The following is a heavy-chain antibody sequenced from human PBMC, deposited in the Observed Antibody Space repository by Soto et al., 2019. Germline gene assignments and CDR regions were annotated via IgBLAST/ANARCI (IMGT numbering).Heavy chain of an antibody. CDR1: GYTFTSHT. D-gene: IGHD3-3*01. Sequence: QVQLVQSGAEVEEPGASVKVSCKASGYTFTSHTIHWARQAPGQGLEWMGWIIVSHGRPRIAPHFQGRVTLITDTSATTAYMELNSLTSEDTAVYFCAREPEDGVPGDFWGQGTLVVVSS. CDR2: IIVSHGRP. J-gene: IGHJ4*02. V-gene: IGHV1-3*01. CDR3: AREPEDGVPGDF.